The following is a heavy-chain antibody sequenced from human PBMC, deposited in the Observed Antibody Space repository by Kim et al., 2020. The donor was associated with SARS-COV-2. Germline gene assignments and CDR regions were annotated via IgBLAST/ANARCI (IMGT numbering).Heavy chain of an antibody. CDR3: CDGSGSYYNFDY. J-gene: IGHJ4*02. Sequence: YDADSGKGRFTIPRDNSKNTLYLQMYSRRAEDTAVYYCCDGSGSYYNFDYWGQGTLVTVSS. V-gene: IGHV3-53*01. D-gene: IGHD3-10*01.